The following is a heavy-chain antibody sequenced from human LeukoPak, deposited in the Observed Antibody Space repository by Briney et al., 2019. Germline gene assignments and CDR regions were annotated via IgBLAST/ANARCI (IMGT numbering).Heavy chain of an antibody. D-gene: IGHD1-26*01. CDR3: ARLASGSYGPLTPFDY. CDR2: IYYSGST. J-gene: IGHJ4*02. CDR1: GGSISSYY. V-gene: IGHV4-59*08. Sequence: SSETLSLTCTVSGGSISSYYWSWIRQPPGKGLEWIGDIYYSGSTNYNPSLKSRVTISVDTSKNQFSLRLSSVTAADTAVYYSARLASGSYGPLTPFDYWGQGTLVTVSS.